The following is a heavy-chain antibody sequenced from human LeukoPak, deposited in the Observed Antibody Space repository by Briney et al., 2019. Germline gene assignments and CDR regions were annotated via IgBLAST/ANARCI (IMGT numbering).Heavy chain of an antibody. CDR3: ARTREQWQVLDY. Sequence: GGSLRLSCAASGFSFGSYGIHWVRQAPGKGLEWVAVISHEGSQTYYADSVRGRFTISRDNSKNMVSLQMSSLRAEDTAVYYCARTREQWQVLDYWGQGTLVTVSS. V-gene: IGHV3-30*03. J-gene: IGHJ4*02. CDR1: GFSFGSYG. D-gene: IGHD6-19*01. CDR2: ISHEGSQT.